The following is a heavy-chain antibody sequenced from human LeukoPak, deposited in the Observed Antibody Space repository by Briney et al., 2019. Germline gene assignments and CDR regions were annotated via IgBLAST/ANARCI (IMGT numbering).Heavy chain of an antibody. J-gene: IGHJ4*02. D-gene: IGHD3-22*01. CDR3: ARQTYYYDSSLLWYFDY. CDR2: TYTSGST. CDR1: AGSLSSYF. Sequence: PSETLSLTRIYPAGSLSSYFWCWIRQPAGKGLEWVGRTYTSGSTNYNPSLKSRATIPVDTSKNQFSLKLSSVSAADTAVYYCARQTYYYDSSLLWYFDYWGQGTLVTVSS. V-gene: IGHV4-4*07.